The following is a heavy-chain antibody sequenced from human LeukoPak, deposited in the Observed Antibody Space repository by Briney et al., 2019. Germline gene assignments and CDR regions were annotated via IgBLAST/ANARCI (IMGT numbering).Heavy chain of an antibody. J-gene: IGHJ3*01. Sequence: PGGSLTLFCAASGFTFSNYAMHWVRQAPGKGLQWVSIIFSDGSTYYAGSVKGRFTISRDNSKNTLHLQMNSLRAEDTAVYYCARSLYSDSGGYYSDAFHVWGQGPMATVSS. CDR3: ARSLYSDSGGYYSDAFHV. D-gene: IGHD3-22*01. CDR2: IFSDGST. V-gene: IGHV3-66*01. CDR1: GFTFSNYA.